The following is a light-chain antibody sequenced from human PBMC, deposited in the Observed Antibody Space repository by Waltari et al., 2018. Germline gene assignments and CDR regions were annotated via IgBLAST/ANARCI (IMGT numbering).Light chain of an antibody. CDR3: QQYVRTPSLT. CDR1: ETILFNSNNKNH. Sequence: DIVMTQSPDSLAVPLGERATINCKSSETILFNSNNKNHLAWYQQKEGQPPKLLVYWASTRESGVPDRFSGSGSGTDFTLTISSLQAEDVAVYYCQQYVRTPSLTFGGGTKVEI. CDR2: WAS. J-gene: IGKJ4*01. V-gene: IGKV4-1*01.